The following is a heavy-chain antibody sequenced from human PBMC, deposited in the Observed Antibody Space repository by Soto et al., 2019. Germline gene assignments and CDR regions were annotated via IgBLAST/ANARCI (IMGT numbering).Heavy chain of an antibody. V-gene: IGHV4-31*03. CDR2: IYYSGST. CDR1: GGSINSVNYY. J-gene: IGHJ4*02. Sequence: QVQLQESGPGLVKPSQTLSLTCSVSGGSINSVNYYWSWIRQHPGKGLEWIGYIYYSGSTHYNPSPKSRVTISVDTSENQFSLKLSSVTAADTAVYYCAREGGDGVDYWGQGTLVTVSS. D-gene: IGHD3-16*01. CDR3: AREGGDGVDY.